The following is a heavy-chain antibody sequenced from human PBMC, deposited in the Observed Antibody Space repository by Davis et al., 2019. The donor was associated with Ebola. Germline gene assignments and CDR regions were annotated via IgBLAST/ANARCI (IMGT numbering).Heavy chain of an antibody. CDR2: IRVSSGDT. D-gene: IGHD5-18*01. V-gene: IGHV1-18*04. CDR3: ARGHNYGHDY. J-gene: IGHJ4*02. CDR1: GYTFTTYG. Sequence: ASVKVSCKASGYTFTTYGLTWARQAPGQGLEWMGWIRVSSGDTNYAQKFQGRVTMTRDTSISTAYMELSSLTSDDTAVYFCARGHNYGHDYWGQGTLVTVSS.